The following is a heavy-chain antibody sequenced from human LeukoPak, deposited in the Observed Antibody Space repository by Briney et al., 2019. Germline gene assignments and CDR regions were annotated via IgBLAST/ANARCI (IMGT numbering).Heavy chain of an antibody. CDR3: ARDPYSSGWYKVAFDI. V-gene: IGHV3-21*01. J-gene: IGHJ3*02. CDR1: GFTFSSYS. CDR2: ISGSSSYI. Sequence: GGSLRLSCAASGFTFSSYSMNWVRQAPGKGLEWVSSISGSSSYINYADSVKGRFTVSRDNAQNSLFLQLNSLRAEDTAVYYCARDPYSSGWYKVAFDIWGQGTMVTVSS. D-gene: IGHD6-19*01.